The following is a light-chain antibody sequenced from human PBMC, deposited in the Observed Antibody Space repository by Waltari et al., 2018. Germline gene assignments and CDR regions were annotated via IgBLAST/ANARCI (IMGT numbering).Light chain of an antibody. J-gene: IGLJ7*01. CDR1: SSNIGNNY. CDR2: ENS. Sequence: QSVLTQPPSVSAAPGQRVTISCSGGSSNIGNNYVSWYRQFPGTAPKLLIYENSERPSGIPCRFSGSKSCTSATLDITGLQAGDEADYYCGTWDSSLSGAVFGGGTHLTVL. CDR3: GTWDSSLSGAV. V-gene: IGLV1-51*02.